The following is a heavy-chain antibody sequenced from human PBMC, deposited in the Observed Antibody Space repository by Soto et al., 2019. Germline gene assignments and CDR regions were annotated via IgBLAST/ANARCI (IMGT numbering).Heavy chain of an antibody. CDR1: GYSMRSGDYY. V-gene: IGHV4-30-4*01. CDR2: IYHSGST. Sequence: SETLSLTSTVSGYSMRSGDYYWSWIRQPPGKGLEWIGYIYHSGSTYYNPSLKSRVSISVDTSKNQFSLKLSSVTAADTAVYYCATRPIFNAGEDYFDSWGQGTLVTVSS. J-gene: IGHJ4*02. D-gene: IGHD3-10*01. CDR3: ATRPIFNAGEDYFDS.